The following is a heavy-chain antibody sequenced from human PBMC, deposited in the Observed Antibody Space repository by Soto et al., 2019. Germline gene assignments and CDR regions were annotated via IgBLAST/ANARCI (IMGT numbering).Heavy chain of an antibody. Sequence: VASVKVSCKASGGTFSSYAISWVRQAPGQGLEWMGGIIPIFGTANYAQKFQGRVTITADKSTSTAYMELSSLRSEDTAVYYCARARGSRYPFDYWGQGTLVTVSS. D-gene: IGHD1-26*01. CDR3: ARARGSRYPFDY. CDR2: IIPIFGTA. CDR1: GGTFSSYA. V-gene: IGHV1-69*06. J-gene: IGHJ4*02.